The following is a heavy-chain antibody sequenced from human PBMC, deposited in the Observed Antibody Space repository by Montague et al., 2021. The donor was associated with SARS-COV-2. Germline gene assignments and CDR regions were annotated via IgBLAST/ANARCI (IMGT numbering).Heavy chain of an antibody. V-gene: IGHV4-59*01. CDR2: VDKSDNT. Sequence: SETLSLTCTVSGDSIRTNYWCWIRQPPGKGLEWIGYVDKSDNTDYNPSLKSRVTISLDTSKKQFSLKLNSVTSADTAVYYCTSGEGNYGWRYYFDYWGQGTLVTVSS. J-gene: IGHJ4*02. CDR3: TSGEGNYGWRYYFDY. CDR1: GDSIRTNY. D-gene: IGHD3-10*01.